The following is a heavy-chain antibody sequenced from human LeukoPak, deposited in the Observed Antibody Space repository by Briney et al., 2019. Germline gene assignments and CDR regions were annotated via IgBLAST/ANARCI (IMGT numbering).Heavy chain of an antibody. D-gene: IGHD5-18*01. CDR3: ARGRLGYSYGEDYYYYYMDV. J-gene: IGHJ6*03. Sequence: PSETLSLTCTVSGGSISSSSYYWGWIRQPPGKGLEWIGSIYYSGSTYYNPSLKSRVTISVDTSKNQFSLKLSSVTAADTAVYYCARGRLGYSYGEDYYYYYMDVWGKGTTVTVSS. CDR1: GGSISSSSYY. V-gene: IGHV4-39*01. CDR2: IYYSGST.